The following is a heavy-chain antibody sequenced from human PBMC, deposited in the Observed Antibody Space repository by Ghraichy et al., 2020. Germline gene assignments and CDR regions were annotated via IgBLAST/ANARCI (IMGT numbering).Heavy chain of an antibody. J-gene: IGHJ3*02. D-gene: IGHD3-3*02. CDR3: ARERDRIFGVVHDAFDI. Sequence: GGSLRLSCAASGFTFSDYYMSWIRQAPGKGLEWVSYISSSGSTIYYADSVKGRFTISRDNAKNSLYLQMNSLRAEDTAVYYCARERDRIFGVVHDAFDIWGQGTMVTVSS. CDR2: ISSSGSTI. CDR1: GFTFSDYY. V-gene: IGHV3-11*01.